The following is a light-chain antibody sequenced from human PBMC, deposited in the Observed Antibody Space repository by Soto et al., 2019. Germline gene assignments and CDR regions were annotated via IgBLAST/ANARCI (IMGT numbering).Light chain of an antibody. J-gene: IGLJ2*01. V-gene: IGLV2-14*01. Sequence: QSALTQPASVSASPEQSITISCTGTSSDVGGYKFVSWYQHHPGKAPKLMIYEVNNRPSGVSNRFSGSKSGNTASLTISGLQAEDEADYYCSSYRSSSTYVVFGGGTKLTVL. CDR3: SSYRSSSTYVV. CDR2: EVN. CDR1: SSDVGGYKF.